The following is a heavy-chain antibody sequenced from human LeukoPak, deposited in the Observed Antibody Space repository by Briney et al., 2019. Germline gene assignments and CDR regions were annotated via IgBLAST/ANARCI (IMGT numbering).Heavy chain of an antibody. D-gene: IGHD3-16*02. CDR1: GFTFSSYG. CDR3: ATNTFGGVIADY. Sequence: PGGSLRLSCAASGFTFSSYGVHWVRQAPGKGLEWVAFIRYDGSNKYYADSVKGRFTISRDNSKNTLYLQMNSLRAEDTAVYYCATNTFGGVIADYWGQGTLVTVSS. V-gene: IGHV3-30*02. CDR2: IRYDGSNK. J-gene: IGHJ4*02.